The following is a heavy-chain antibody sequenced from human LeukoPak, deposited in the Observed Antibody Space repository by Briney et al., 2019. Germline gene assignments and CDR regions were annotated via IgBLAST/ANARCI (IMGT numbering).Heavy chain of an antibody. V-gene: IGHV3-23*01. CDR2: ISGSGGST. CDR1: GFTFSSYA. Sequence: PGGSLRLSCAASGFTFSSYAMSWVRRAPGKGLEWVSAISGSGGSTYYADSVKGRFTISRDNSKNTLYLQMNSLRAEDTAVYYCANRALYCSSTSCYAGGAFDIWGQGTMVTVSS. D-gene: IGHD2-2*01. CDR3: ANRALYCSSTSCYAGGAFDI. J-gene: IGHJ3*02.